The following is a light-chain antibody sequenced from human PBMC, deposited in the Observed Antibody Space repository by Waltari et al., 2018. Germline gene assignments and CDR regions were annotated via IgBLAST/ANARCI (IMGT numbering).Light chain of an antibody. V-gene: IGKV1-13*02. CDR2: DTS. Sequence: AIQLTQSPSFLSASVGDRVTINCRASQGISSGLAWYQHKPGNPPQLLIYDTSSLKSGVPSRFSGSGSGTDFTLTIDSLQPEDFATYYCQQVNTYPLYTFGQGTKL. J-gene: IGKJ2*01. CDR1: QGISSG. CDR3: QQVNTYPLYT.